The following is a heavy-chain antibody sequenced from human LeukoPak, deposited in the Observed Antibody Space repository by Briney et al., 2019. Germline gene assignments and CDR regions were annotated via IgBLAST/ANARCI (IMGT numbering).Heavy chain of an antibody. J-gene: IGHJ4*02. CDR2: IRYDGSNK. D-gene: IGHD3-10*01. Sequence: PGGSLRLSCAASGFTFSSYGMHWVRQAPGKGLEWVAFIRYDGSNKYYADSVKGRFTISGDNSKNTLYLQMNSLRAEDTAVYYCAKGYDAMVRGVIITLWALDYWGQGTLVTVSS. V-gene: IGHV3-30*02. CDR3: AKGYDAMVRGVIITLWALDY. CDR1: GFTFSSYG.